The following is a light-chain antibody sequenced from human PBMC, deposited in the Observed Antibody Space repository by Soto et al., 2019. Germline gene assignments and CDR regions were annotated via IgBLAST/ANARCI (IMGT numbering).Light chain of an antibody. J-gene: IGKJ1*01. Sequence: DIRMTQSPSTLSTSVGDRVTITCRASQNIRGWLAWYQQKPGKAPKLLIYDASTLESGVLSRFSGSGSGTEFTLTISSLQPDDFATYYCQQYNSYSWTFGQGTTVAIK. CDR1: QNIRGW. CDR3: QQYNSYSWT. CDR2: DAS. V-gene: IGKV1-5*01.